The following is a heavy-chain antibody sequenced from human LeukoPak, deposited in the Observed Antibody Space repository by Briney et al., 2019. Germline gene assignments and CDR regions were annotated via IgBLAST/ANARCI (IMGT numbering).Heavy chain of an antibody. D-gene: IGHD4-17*01. CDR2: IWHDGSHK. CDR3: ARDLGPAVTTGGDYYYGMDV. CDR1: GFAFNTYA. J-gene: IGHJ6*04. Sequence: PGGSLRLSCAASGFAFNTYAMHWVRQAPGKGLEWVTLIWHDGSHKFYIDFVRGRFTISRDNSRNTVYLQMNGLRAEDTAVYYCARDLGPAVTTGGDYYYGMDVWGKGTTVTVSS. V-gene: IGHV3-33*01.